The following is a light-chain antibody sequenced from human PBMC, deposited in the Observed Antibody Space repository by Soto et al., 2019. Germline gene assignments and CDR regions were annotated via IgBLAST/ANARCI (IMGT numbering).Light chain of an antibody. Sequence: EIVLTQSPGTLSLSPGERATLSCRARQSVSSSYLAWYQQKPGQAPRLLIYGASSRATGIPDRFSGSGSGTEFTLTISRLEPEDFAVYYCQQYGSSPPYTFGQGTKLEIK. CDR2: GAS. J-gene: IGKJ2*01. CDR1: QSVSSSY. CDR3: QQYGSSPPYT. V-gene: IGKV3-20*01.